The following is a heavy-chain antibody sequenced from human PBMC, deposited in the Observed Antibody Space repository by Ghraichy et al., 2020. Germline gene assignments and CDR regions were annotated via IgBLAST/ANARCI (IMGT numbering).Heavy chain of an antibody. CDR3: ARGRGIVGATHYDYGMDV. CDR2: INPNSGGT. CDR1: GYTFTGYY. J-gene: IGHJ6*02. D-gene: IGHD1-26*01. V-gene: IGHV1-2*02. Sequence: ASVKVSCKASGYTFTGYYMHWVRQAPGQGLEWMGWINPNSGGTNYAQKFQGRVTMTRDTSISTAYMELSRLRSDDTAVYYCARGRGIVGATHYDYGMDVWGQGTTVTVSS.